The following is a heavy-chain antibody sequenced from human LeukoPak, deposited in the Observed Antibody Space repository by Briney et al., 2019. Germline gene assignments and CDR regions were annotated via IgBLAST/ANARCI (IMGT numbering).Heavy chain of an antibody. CDR3: ARGSSFDGYCAPGAFQAGYYDM. J-gene: IGHJ4*02. V-gene: IGHV4-34*01. CDR1: GDSFSRYL. D-gene: IGHD2-2*03. CDR2: INRAGNT. Sequence: SETLSLTCAVYGDSFSRYLWNWVRQSPGKPLEYLGEINRAGNTNYNPSLKTRVLLSVDKSKNQFSLRLTSVTAADTAVYFCARGSSFDGYCAPGAFQAGYYDMWGQGTPVTVSS.